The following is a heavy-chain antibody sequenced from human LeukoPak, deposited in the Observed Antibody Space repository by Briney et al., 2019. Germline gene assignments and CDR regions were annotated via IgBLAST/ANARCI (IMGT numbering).Heavy chain of an antibody. D-gene: IGHD6-19*01. V-gene: IGHV3-23*01. CDR1: GFTFSSYA. Sequence: GGSLRLFCAASGFTFSSYAMSWVRQAPGKGLEWVSAISGSGGSTYYADSVKGRFTISRDNSKNTLYLQMNSLRAEDTAVYYCAKVGIAVAGKVLYYFDYWGQGTLVTVSS. CDR2: ISGSGGST. CDR3: AKVGIAVAGKVLYYFDY. J-gene: IGHJ4*02.